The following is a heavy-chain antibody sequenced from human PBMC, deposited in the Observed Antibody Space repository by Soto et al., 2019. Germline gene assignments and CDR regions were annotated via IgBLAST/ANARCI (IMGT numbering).Heavy chain of an antibody. CDR1: GFTFSSYG. CDR2: ISYDGSNK. CDR3: AKSFLSTIFGVVITPGDAFDI. J-gene: IGHJ3*02. Sequence: GGSLRLSCAASGFTFSSYGMHWVRQAPGKGLEWVAVISYDGSNKYYADSVKGRFTISRDNSKNTLYLQMNSLRAEDTAVYYCAKSFLSTIFGVVITPGDAFDIWGQGTMVTVSS. V-gene: IGHV3-30*18. D-gene: IGHD3-3*01.